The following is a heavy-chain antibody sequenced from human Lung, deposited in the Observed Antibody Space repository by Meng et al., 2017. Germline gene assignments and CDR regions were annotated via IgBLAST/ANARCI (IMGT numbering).Heavy chain of an antibody. V-gene: IGHV1-2*06. CDR1: GYNFPDHY. D-gene: IGHD6-25*01. J-gene: IGHJ4*02. Sequence: QVQLVQAGAEVKKPGASVKVSCKPSGYNFPDHYIHWVRRAPGQGLEWMGRINPKSGDTHYAQKFQARVTMTGDTSISTAYMELSGLRSDDTAMYYCARDEDISAAGKLFGDYWGQGTLVTVSS. CDR3: ARDEDISAAGKLFGDY. CDR2: INPKSGDT.